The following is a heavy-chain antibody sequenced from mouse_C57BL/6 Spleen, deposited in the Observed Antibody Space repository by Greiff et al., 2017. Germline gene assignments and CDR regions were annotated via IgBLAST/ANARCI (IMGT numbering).Heavy chain of an antibody. CDR1: GFTFSSHA. J-gene: IGHJ4*01. D-gene: IGHD2-4*01. CDR2: ISDGGSYT. CDR3: ARDRDDYYDYPYYAMDY. V-gene: IGHV5-4*01. Sequence: EVQLVESGGGLVKPGGSLKLSCAASGFTFSSHAMSWVRQTPEKRLEWVATISDGGSYTYYPDNVKGRFTISRDNAKNNLYLQMSHLKSEDTAMYYCARDRDDYYDYPYYAMDYWGQGTSVTVSS.